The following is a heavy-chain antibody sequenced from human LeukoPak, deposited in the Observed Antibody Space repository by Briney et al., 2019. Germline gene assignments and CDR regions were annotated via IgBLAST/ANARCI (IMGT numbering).Heavy chain of an antibody. CDR3: ARHGATIAVAGTNF. CDR1: GDSITNSPYY. D-gene: IGHD6-19*01. CDR2: VFYDGKT. Sequence: TSETLSLTCTVSGDSITNSPYYWGWVRQPPGKGLEWIGGVFYDGKTYYNPSLKSRVTLSVETSKNQFSLHLNSVTAADTAVYYCARHGATIAVAGTNFWGQGTLLTASS. V-gene: IGHV4-39*01. J-gene: IGHJ4*02.